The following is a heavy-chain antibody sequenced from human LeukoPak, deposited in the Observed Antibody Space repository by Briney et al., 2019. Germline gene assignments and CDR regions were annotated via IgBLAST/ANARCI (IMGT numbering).Heavy chain of an antibody. D-gene: IGHD3-10*01. CDR3: ARGSNRNYYGSGSYSKYYYYYGMDV. CDR2: ISHSGST. V-gene: IGHV4-34*01. Sequence: PSETLSLTCAVYGGSFSGCYWSWIRQPPGKGLEWIGEISHSGSTNYNPSLKSRVTISVDTSKNQFSLKLSSVTAADTAVYYCARGSNRNYYGSGSYSKYYYYYGMDVWGQGTTVTVSS. J-gene: IGHJ6*02. CDR1: GGSFSGCY.